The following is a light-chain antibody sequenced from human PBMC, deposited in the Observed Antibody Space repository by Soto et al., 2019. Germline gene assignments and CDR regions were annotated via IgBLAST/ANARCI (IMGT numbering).Light chain of an antibody. CDR3: QQYNNSPEYN. CDR2: GAS. CDR1: QSVTSRY. V-gene: IGKV3-20*01. Sequence: EIVLTQSPGTLSLSPGERATLSCKASQSVTSRYLAWYQQKPGQAPRLLSYGASSMATGIPDRFRGSGSGTDFTLTISRLEPDDVAVYFCQQYNNSPEYNFGQGTKLEIK. J-gene: IGKJ2*01.